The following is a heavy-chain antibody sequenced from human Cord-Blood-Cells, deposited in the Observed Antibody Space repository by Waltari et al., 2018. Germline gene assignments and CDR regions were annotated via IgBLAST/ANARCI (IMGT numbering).Heavy chain of an antibody. J-gene: IGHJ3*02. CDR2: MKPTSGNT. Sequence: QVPLVPSVAGAKNPGASVKVSRESSGYIFTIYDIHWLRPATGHRLEWTGWMKPTSGNTCYALKFQRRSTITRNPSISTAYLARGSLGSEGQAVYSCSGMLSLAARRHLRAIDIWGQGTIVTISS. D-gene: IGHD6-6*01. CDR1: GYIFTIYD. V-gene: IGHV1-8*03. CDR3: SGMLSLAARRHLRAIDI.